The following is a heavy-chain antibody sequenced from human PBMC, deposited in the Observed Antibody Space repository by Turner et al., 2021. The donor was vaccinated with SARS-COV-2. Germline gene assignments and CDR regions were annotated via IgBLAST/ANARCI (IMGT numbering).Heavy chain of an antibody. D-gene: IGHD5-18*01. V-gene: IGHV3-30*18. CDR3: AKGASQHFDY. Sequence: QVQLVESGGGVVQPGRSLSLSCAASGFTFSSYGMHWVRQATGKGLEWVAVISYDGSNKYYADSVKGRFTISRDNSKNTLDLQMNSLRAEDTAVYYCAKGASQHFDYWGQGTLVTVSS. J-gene: IGHJ4*02. CDR1: GFTFSSYG. CDR2: ISYDGSNK.